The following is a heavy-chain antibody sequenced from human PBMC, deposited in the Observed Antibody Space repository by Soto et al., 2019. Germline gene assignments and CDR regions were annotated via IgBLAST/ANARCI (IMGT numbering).Heavy chain of an antibody. Sequence: QVQLQQRGAGLLKPSETLSLTCAVYGGSLSGYYWSWIRQPPGKALEWIGEFNHSGDTNYNPSLKSLVSISADTSKNEVFLNLSSVTAADTAMYYCARHHVRGRTIAGAAEFWGQGTLVTVSS. CDR3: ARHHVRGRTIAGAAEF. CDR1: GGSLSGYY. V-gene: IGHV4-34*01. D-gene: IGHD1-26*01. J-gene: IGHJ4*02. CDR2: FNHSGDT.